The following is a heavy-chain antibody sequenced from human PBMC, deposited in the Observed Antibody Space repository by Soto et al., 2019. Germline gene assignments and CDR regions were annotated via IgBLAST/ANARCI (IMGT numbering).Heavy chain of an antibody. CDR3: ASHYDMWSGYLSPVDY. D-gene: IGHD3-3*01. Sequence: QVQLVESGGDLVKPGGSLRLSCAASGYTFSDYYMSWIRQAPGKGLEWISYIDTSGTKIYYADSVKGRFTITRDNAKNSLYLEMTSLSGEDTAVYYCASHYDMWSGYLSPVDYWGQGTLVTVSS. V-gene: IGHV3-11*01. CDR1: GYTFSDYY. CDR2: IDTSGTKI. J-gene: IGHJ4*02.